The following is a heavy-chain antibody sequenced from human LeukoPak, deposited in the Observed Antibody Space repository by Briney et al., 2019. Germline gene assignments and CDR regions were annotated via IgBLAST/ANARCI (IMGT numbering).Heavy chain of an antibody. J-gene: IGHJ1*01. D-gene: IGHD3-22*01. CDR1: GGSVSSGSYY. Sequence: ETLSLTCTVSGGSVSSGSYYWSWVRQAPGKGLEWVSAISGSGGSTYYADPVKGRFTISRGNSKNTLYLQMNSLRAEDTAVYYCAKDQYYYDSSGTEHWGQGTLVTVSS. CDR2: ISGSGGST. CDR3: AKDQYYYDSSGTEH. V-gene: IGHV3-23*01.